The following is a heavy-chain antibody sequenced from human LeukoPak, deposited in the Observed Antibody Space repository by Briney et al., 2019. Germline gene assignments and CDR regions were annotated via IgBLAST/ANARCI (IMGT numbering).Heavy chain of an antibody. V-gene: IGHV3-66*01. D-gene: IGHD3-10*01. J-gene: IGHJ4*02. CDR1: GFTFSSYG. Sequence: TGGSLRLSCAASGFTFSSYGMSWVRQAPGKGLEWVSVIYSGGSTYYADSVKGRFTISRDNSKNTLYLQMNSLRAEDTAVYYCAKDGEIWFGQNELDYWGQGTLVTVSS. CDR3: AKDGEIWFGQNELDY. CDR2: IYSGGST.